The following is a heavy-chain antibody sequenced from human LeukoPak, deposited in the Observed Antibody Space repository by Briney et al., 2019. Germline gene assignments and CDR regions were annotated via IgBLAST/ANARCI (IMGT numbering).Heavy chain of an antibody. Sequence: SETLSLTCTVSGDSITTYYWSWLRQPPGKGLEWIGYSFHTGNTNYNPSLESRVAISIDTSKNHLSLRLTFVTAADTAIYYCARAIGVGSFDAFDIWGQGAKVAVPS. J-gene: IGHJ3*02. D-gene: IGHD3-3*01. CDR2: SFHTGNT. CDR1: GDSITTYY. V-gene: IGHV4-59*12. CDR3: ARAIGVGSFDAFDI.